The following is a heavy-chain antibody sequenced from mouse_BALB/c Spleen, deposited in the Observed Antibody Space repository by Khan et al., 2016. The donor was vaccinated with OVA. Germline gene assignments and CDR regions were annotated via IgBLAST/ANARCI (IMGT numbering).Heavy chain of an antibody. CDR1: GYIFTSYW. CDR3: AREEALYDFDY. CDR2: IYPGTDNT. J-gene: IGHJ2*01. Sequence: QVQLKQSGAELVRPGTSVKLSCKTSGYIFTSYWIHWVKQRSGQGLEWIARIYPGTDNTYYNENLKDTATLTADKSSSTAYMQLSSLKSEDFAVYSWAREEALYDFDYWGQGTTLTVPS. V-gene: IGHV1-76*01. D-gene: IGHD2-14*01.